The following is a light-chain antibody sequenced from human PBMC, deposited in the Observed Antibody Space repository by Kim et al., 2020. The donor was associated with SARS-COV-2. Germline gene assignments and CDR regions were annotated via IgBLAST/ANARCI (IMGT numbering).Light chain of an antibody. J-gene: IGLJ2*01. CDR2: GNS. CDR3: QSYDSSLSDSV. V-gene: IGLV1-40*01. CDR1: SSNIGADYD. Sequence: QRVTISCTGSSSNIGADYDGHWYQQLPGIAPKLLIYGNSNRPSGVPDRFSGSKSGTSASLAITGLQAEDEADYYCQSYDSSLSDSVFGGGTQLTVL.